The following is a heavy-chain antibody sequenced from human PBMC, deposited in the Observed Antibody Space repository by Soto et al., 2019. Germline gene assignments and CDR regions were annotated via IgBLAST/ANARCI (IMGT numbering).Heavy chain of an antibody. J-gene: IGHJ6*02. CDR1: GGTFTSYD. D-gene: IGHD6-19*01. CDR3: ARDYAPVAGTHYYGMDV. V-gene: IGHV1-8*01. CDR2: MNPNSGNT. Sequence: ASVKVSCKASGGTFTSYDINWVRQATGQGLEWMGWMNPNSGNTGYAQKFQGRVTMTRDTSASTVYMELSSLRSEDTAVYYCARDYAPVAGTHYYGMDVWGQGTTVTVSS.